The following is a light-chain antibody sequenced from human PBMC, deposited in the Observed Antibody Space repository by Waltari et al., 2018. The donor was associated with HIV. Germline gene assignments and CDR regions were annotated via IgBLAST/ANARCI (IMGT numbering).Light chain of an antibody. V-gene: IGLV2-23*02. CDR1: TRDVGSYNL. CDR3: CSYAGSSTYV. CDR2: EVS. J-gene: IGLJ1*01. Sequence: QSALPQPASVSGSPGQSITISCPGTTRDVGSYNLVSWYQQHPGKAHKLMIYEVSKRPSGVSNRFSGSKSGNTASLTISGLQAEDEADYYCCSYAGSSTYVFGTGTKVTVL.